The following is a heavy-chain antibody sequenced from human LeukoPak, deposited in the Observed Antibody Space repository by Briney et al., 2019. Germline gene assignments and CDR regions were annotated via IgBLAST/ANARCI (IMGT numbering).Heavy chain of an antibody. V-gene: IGHV3-48*04. CDR3: ARVGDFWSGYYPD. D-gene: IGHD3-3*01. Sequence: GGSLRPSCAASGFTFSSYSMNWVRQAPGKGLEWVSYISSSSSTIYYADSVKGRFTISRDNAKNSLYLQMNSLRAEDTAVYYCARVGDFWSGYYPDWGQGTLVTVSS. J-gene: IGHJ1*01. CDR2: ISSSSSTI. CDR1: GFTFSSYS.